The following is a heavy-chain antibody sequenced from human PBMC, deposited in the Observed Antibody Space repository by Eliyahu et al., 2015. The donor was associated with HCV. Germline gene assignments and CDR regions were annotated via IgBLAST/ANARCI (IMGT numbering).Heavy chain of an antibody. J-gene: IGHJ2*01. D-gene: IGHD3-22*01. V-gene: IGHV4-39*01. CDR3: ARLHDYDGTGFYPNWYFDL. Sequence: QLHLQESGPGRVRPSETLSLTCAAAGGXISXANHYGGWVRQPPGKGLEWIGGGYHNGNSYFNASLMSRLTMSIDTSKNQFSLHLKYLTASDTAVYYCARLHDYDGTGFYPNWYFDLWGRGILVTVSS. CDR1: GGXISXANHY. CDR2: GYHNGNS.